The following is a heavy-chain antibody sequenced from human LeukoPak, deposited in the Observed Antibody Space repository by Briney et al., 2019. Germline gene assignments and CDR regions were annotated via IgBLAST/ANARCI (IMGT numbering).Heavy chain of an antibody. J-gene: IGHJ6*03. Sequence: SETLSLTCTVSGGSISSGNYYWSWIRQPAGKGLEWIGRIYASGSTNYNPSLKSRVTISVDTSKNQFSLKLSSVTAADTAVYYCARDRKVTRYYYYYMDVWGKGTTVTISS. CDR1: GGSISSGNYY. V-gene: IGHV4-61*02. D-gene: IGHD2-21*02. CDR3: ARDRKVTRYYYYYMDV. CDR2: IYASGST.